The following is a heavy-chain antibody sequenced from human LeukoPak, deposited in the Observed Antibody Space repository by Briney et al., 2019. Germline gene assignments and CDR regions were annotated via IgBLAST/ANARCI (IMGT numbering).Heavy chain of an antibody. Sequence: GGSLRLSCAASGFPLSSYEMKWVRQAPGKGLEWVSYISSSGSTIYYADSVKGRFTISRDNSKNTMYLQMNSLRAEDTAVYYCARDEISRGYSYGYAFDIWGQGTMVTVSS. J-gene: IGHJ3*02. CDR3: ARDEISRGYSYGYAFDI. CDR1: GFPLSSYE. CDR2: ISSSGSTI. V-gene: IGHV3-48*03. D-gene: IGHD5-18*01.